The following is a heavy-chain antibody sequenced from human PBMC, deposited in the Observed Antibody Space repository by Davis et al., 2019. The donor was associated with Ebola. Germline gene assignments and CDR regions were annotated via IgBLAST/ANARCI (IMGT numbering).Heavy chain of an antibody. Sequence: SVKVSCKASGYTFTSYGISWVRQAPGQGLEWMGGIIPIFGTANYAQKFQGRVTITADESTSTAYMELSSLRSEDTAVYYCARAGGIAAALRYYYGMDVWGQGTTVTVSS. CDR1: GYTFTSYG. J-gene: IGHJ6*02. CDR3: ARAGGIAAALRYYYGMDV. V-gene: IGHV1-69*13. D-gene: IGHD6-13*01. CDR2: IIPIFGTA.